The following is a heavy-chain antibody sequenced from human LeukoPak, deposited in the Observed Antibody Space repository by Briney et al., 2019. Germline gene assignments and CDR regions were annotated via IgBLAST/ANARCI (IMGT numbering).Heavy chain of an antibody. J-gene: IGHJ6*02. CDR2: IYSGGST. CDR3: AREDSSGYYSNYYGMDV. D-gene: IGHD3-22*01. Sequence: PGGSLRLSCAASGFTVSSNYMSWVRQAPGKGLEWVSVIYSGGSTYYADSAKGRFTISRDNSKNTLYLQMNSLRAEDTAVYYCAREDSSGYYSNYYGMDVWGQGTTVTVSS. V-gene: IGHV3-66*01. CDR1: GFTVSSNY.